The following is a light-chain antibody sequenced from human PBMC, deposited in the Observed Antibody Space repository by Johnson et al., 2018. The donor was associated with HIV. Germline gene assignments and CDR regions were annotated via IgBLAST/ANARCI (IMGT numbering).Light chain of an antibody. J-gene: IGLJ1*01. Sequence: SVLTQPPSVSAAPGQKVDISCSGGSSNIEDNYVSWYQQLPGTAPKLLIYDNNKRPSGIPDRFSGSKSGTSATLGITGLQTGAEADYYCGTWDSSLSAGEYVFGTGTKVTVL. CDR1: SSNIEDNY. CDR3: GTWDSSLSAGEYV. V-gene: IGLV1-51*01. CDR2: DNN.